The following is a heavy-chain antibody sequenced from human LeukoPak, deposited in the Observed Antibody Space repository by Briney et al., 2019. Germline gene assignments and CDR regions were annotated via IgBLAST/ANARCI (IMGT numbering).Heavy chain of an antibody. CDR1: GFTLSDFY. CDR2: ISDGSSTF. V-gene: IGHV3-11*04. J-gene: IGHJ4*02. D-gene: IGHD6-13*01. CDR3: ARVRGRSSSWYFFDS. Sequence: GGSLRLSCAASGFTLSDFYMSWIRQAPGKGLEWVSFISDGSSTFYYADSVKGRFIISRDNAKNSLNLQMNSLTAEDTAVYYCARVRGRSSSWYFFDSWGQGTLVTVSS.